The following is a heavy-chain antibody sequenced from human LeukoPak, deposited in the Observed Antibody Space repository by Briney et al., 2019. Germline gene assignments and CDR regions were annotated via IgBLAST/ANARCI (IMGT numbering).Heavy chain of an antibody. Sequence: SETLSLTCTVSGYPISSGYHWGWIRQPPGKGLEWIGEIYHSGSTNYNPSLKSRVTISVDKSKNQFSLKLSSVTAADTAVYYCARVGEVGDIVATYYFDYWGQGTLVTVSS. V-gene: IGHV4-38-2*02. D-gene: IGHD5-12*01. CDR1: GYPISSGYH. CDR2: IYHSGST. CDR3: ARVGEVGDIVATYYFDY. J-gene: IGHJ4*02.